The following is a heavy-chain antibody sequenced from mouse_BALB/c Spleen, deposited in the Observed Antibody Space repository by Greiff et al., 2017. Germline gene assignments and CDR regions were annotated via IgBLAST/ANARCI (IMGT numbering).Heavy chain of an antibody. Sequence: EVQLQQSGTVLARPGASVKMSCKASGYSFTSYWMHWVKQRPGQGLEWIGAIYPGNSDTSYNQKFKGKAKLTAVTSASTAYMELSSLTNEDSAVYYCTGTTTVVAYWYFDVWGAGTTVTVSS. CDR3: TGTTTVVAYWYFDV. D-gene: IGHD1-1*01. J-gene: IGHJ1*01. CDR1: GYSFTSYW. V-gene: IGHV1-5*01. CDR2: IYPGNSDT.